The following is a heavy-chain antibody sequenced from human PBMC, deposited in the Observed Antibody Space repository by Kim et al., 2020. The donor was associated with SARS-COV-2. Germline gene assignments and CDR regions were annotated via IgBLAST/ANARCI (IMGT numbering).Heavy chain of an antibody. CDR1: GGSFSGYY. D-gene: IGHD6-13*01. CDR3: ARRRIAAALTS. CDR2: INHSGST. Sequence: SETLSLTCAVYGGSFSGYYWSWIRKPPGKGLEWIGEINHSGSTNYNPSLKSRVTISVDTSKNQFSLKLSSVTAADTAVYYCARRRIAAALTSWGQGTLVT. J-gene: IGHJ5*02. V-gene: IGHV4-34*01.